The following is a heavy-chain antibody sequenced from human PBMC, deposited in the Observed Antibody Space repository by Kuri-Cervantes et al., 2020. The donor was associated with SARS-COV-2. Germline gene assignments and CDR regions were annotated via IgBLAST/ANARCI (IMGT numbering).Heavy chain of an antibody. D-gene: IGHD1-26*01. CDR3: AKSWWSIWELRGLFDY. CDR1: GFTFSSYE. V-gene: IGHV3-48*03. Sequence: GESLKISCAASGFTFSSYEMNWVRQAPGKGLEWVSYISSSGSTIYYADSVKGRFTISRDNAKNSLYLQMNSLRAEDTAIYYCAKSWWSIWELRGLFDYWGQGTRVTVSS. CDR2: ISSSGSTI. J-gene: IGHJ4*02.